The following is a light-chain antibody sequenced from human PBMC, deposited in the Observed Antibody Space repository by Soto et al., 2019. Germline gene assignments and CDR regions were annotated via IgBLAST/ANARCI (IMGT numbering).Light chain of an antibody. J-gene: IGKJ1*01. Sequence: AIRMTQSPSSFSASTGDRVTITCRASQGISSYLAWYQQKPGKAPKLLIYAASTLQSGVPSRFSGSGSGTDFTLTISCLQSEDFATYYCQQYYSETQVFGQGTKVDIK. CDR3: QQYYSETQV. CDR2: AAS. V-gene: IGKV1-8*01. CDR1: QGISSY.